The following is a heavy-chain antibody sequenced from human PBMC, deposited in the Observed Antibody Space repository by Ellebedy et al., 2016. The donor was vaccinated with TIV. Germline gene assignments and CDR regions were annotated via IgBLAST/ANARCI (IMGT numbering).Heavy chain of an antibody. CDR2: IYYSGST. Sequence: MPSETLSLTCTVSGGSISSYYWSWIRQPPGKGLEWIGYIYYSGSTNYNPSLKSRVTISVDTSKNQFSLKLSSVTAADTAVYYCARHAGGAAAGTPYAFDIWGQGTMVTVSS. CDR1: GGSISSYY. CDR3: ARHAGGAAAGTPYAFDI. V-gene: IGHV4-59*08. D-gene: IGHD6-13*01. J-gene: IGHJ3*02.